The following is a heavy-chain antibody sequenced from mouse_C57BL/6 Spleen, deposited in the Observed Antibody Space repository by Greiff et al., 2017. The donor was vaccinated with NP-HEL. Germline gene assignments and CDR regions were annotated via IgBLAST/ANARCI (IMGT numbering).Heavy chain of an antibody. CDR2: ISSGSSTI. D-gene: IGHD2-4*01. CDR1: GFTFSDYG. V-gene: IGHV5-17*01. J-gene: IGHJ3*01. CDR3: ARGGYYDCFAY. Sequence: EVKVVESGGGLVKPGGSLKLSCAASGFTFSDYGMHWVRQAPEKGLEWVAYISSGSSTIYYADTVKGRFTISRDNAKNTLFLQMTSLRSEDTAMYYCARGGYYDCFAYWGQGTLVTVSA.